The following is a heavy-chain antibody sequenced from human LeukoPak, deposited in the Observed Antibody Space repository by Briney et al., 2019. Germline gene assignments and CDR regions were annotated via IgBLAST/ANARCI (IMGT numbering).Heavy chain of an antibody. CDR1: GGSFSGYY. J-gene: IGHJ4*02. CDR3: ASPRNYYDSRHSIFY. CDR2: INHSGGT. D-gene: IGHD3-22*01. Sequence: PSEILSLTCAVYGGSFSGYYWSWIRQPPGKGLEWIGEINHSGGTNYNPSLKSRVTISVDTSKNQFSLKLSSVTAADTAVYYCASPRNYYDSRHSIFYWGQGTLVTVSS. V-gene: IGHV4-34*01.